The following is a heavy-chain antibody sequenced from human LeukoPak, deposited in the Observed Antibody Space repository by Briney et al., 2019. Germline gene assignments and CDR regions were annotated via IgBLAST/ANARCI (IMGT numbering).Heavy chain of an antibody. J-gene: IGHJ4*02. CDR3: AREVFGSGSDPDY. CDR2: IWHDGNHK. D-gene: IGHD3-10*01. V-gene: IGHV3-33*01. CDR1: GFAFNTYA. Sequence: GGSLRLSCAASGFAFNTYAMHWVRQAPGKGLEWVTLIWHDGNHKFYIDSVRGRFTISRDNSSNTMYLQMNGLRAEDTAVYYCAREVFGSGSDPDYWGQGTLVTVSS.